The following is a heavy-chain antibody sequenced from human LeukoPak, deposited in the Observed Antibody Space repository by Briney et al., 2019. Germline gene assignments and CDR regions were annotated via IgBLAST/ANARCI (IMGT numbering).Heavy chain of an antibody. Sequence: GGSLRLSCAASGFTFNTYSMNWARQAPGKGPEWVSSIDSSGGYMFYTDSVKGRFIISRDNAKGSLYLQMNNLRAEDTAVYYCLRGDRRDYWGQGTLVTVSS. V-gene: IGHV3-21*06. J-gene: IGHJ4*02. CDR2: IDSSGGYM. CDR3: LRGDRRDY. CDR1: GFTFNTYS.